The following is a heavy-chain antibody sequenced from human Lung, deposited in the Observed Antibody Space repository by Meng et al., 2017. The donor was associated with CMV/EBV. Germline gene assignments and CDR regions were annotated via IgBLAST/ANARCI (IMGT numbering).Heavy chain of an antibody. CDR2: IYSCGDT. D-gene: IGHD2-2*02. CDR1: GFTHSSHY. Sequence: PGFTHSSHYMSWVRQAPGKGLEWVSIIYSCGDTYYVHSVKGRFTISRDISTNTLSLQLNNLRAEDSAVYYCARVGDDIGSCTTTSCHNDYYFDYXGQGXLVTVSS. V-gene: IGHV3-53*01. J-gene: IGHJ4*02. CDR3: ARVGDDIGSCTTTSCHNDYYFDY.